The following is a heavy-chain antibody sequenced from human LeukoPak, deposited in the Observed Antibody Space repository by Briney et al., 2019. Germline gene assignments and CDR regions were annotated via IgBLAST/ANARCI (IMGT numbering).Heavy chain of an antibody. J-gene: IGHJ4*02. V-gene: IGHV3-23*01. Sequence: PGGSLRLSCAASGFTFSTYAMTWVRQAPGKGLEWVSVISGSGGSTYYADSVKGRFTISRDNSKNTLYLQMNSPRAEDTAVYYRAKTVAISGRPREGFDYWGQGTLVTVS. CDR3: AKTVAISGRPREGFDY. CDR2: ISGSGGST. D-gene: IGHD1-26*01. CDR1: GFTFSTYA.